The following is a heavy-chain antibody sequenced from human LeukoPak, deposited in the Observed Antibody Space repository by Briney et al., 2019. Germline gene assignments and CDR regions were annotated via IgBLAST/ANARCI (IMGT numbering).Heavy chain of an antibody. CDR3: VTNSCGGDCYSGFDY. CDR2: IYYSGSS. D-gene: IGHD2-21*02. Sequence: PSETLSLTCTVSGGSITSYYWSWIRQPPGKGLEWIGYIYYSGSSNYNPSLKSRVTISVDMSKNQFSLKLTSVTAADTAVYYCVTNSCGGDCYSGFDYWGQGTLVTVSS. V-gene: IGHV4-59*08. J-gene: IGHJ4*02. CDR1: GGSITSYY.